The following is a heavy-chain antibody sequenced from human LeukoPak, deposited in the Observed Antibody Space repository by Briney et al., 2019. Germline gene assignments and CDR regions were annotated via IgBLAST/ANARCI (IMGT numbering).Heavy chain of an antibody. CDR2: IYYSGST. V-gene: IGHV4-59*01. CDR1: GGSISSYY. D-gene: IGHD3-16*02. CDR3: ARSKEGYYDYVWGSYRSLYYFDY. J-gene: IGHJ4*02. Sequence: PSETLSLTCTVSGGSISSYYWSWIRQPPGKGLEWIGYIYYSGSTNYNPSLKSRVTISVDTSKNQFSLKLSSVTAADTAVYYCARSKEGYYDYVWGSYRSLYYFDYWGQGTLVTVSS.